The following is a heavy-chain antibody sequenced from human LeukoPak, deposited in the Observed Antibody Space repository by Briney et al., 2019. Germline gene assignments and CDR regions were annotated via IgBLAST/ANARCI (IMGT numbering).Heavy chain of an antibody. V-gene: IGHV4-61*02. D-gene: IGHD2-2*02. Sequence: SQTLSLTCTVSGGSISSGSYYWSWIRQPAGKGLEWIGRIYTSGSTNYNPSLKSRVTISVDTSKNQFSLKLSSVTAADTAVYYCARGRGSCSCTSCYIWFDPWGQGTLVTVSS. J-gene: IGHJ5*02. CDR1: GGSISSGSYY. CDR2: IYTSGST. CDR3: ARGRGSCSCTSCYIWFDP.